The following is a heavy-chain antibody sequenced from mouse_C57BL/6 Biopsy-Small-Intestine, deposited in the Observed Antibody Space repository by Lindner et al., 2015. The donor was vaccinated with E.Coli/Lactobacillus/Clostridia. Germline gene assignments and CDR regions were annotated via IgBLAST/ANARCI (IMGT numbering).Heavy chain of an antibody. CDR3: ARRGYGYDGWFAY. Sequence: QLQESGPELVKPGASVKISCKASGYSFTDYNMNWVKQRNGESLEWIGFINPNHGTAAYNQKFKGKATLTVDQSSSTAYMQLNSLTSEDSAVYYCARRGYGYDGWFAYWGQGTLVTVSA. D-gene: IGHD2-2*01. J-gene: IGHJ3*01. V-gene: IGHV1-39*01. CDR2: INPNHGTA. CDR1: GYSFTDYN.